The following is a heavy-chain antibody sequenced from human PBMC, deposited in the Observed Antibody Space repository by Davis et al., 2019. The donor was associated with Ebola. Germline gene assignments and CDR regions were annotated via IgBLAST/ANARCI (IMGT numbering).Heavy chain of an antibody. CDR1: GFTFSTYT. V-gene: IGHV3-74*01. J-gene: IGHJ5*01. CDR2: INSDGSST. D-gene: IGHD3-9*01. Sequence: PGGSLRLSCAASGFTFSTYTMTWVRQAPGKGLVWVSRINSDGSSTSYADSVKGRFTISRDNAKNTLYLQMNSLRAEDTAVYYCARVNAVTGYSRFDSWGQGTLVTVSS. CDR3: ARVNAVTGYSRFDS.